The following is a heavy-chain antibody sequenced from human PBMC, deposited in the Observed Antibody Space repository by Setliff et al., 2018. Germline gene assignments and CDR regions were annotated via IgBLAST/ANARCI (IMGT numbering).Heavy chain of an antibody. D-gene: IGHD3-10*01. Sequence: SETLSLTCTVSGASLRSGSAYWGWLRQSAGKGLEWIGRVYTDGTTNYSPSLKSRVTISADTSKNHFSLRMTSVTAADTAVYYCARVDFTMLQGVLGQWGQGTLVTVPS. CDR2: VYTDGTT. CDR1: GASLRSGSAY. J-gene: IGHJ1*01. CDR3: ARVDFTMLQGVLGQ. V-gene: IGHV4-61*02.